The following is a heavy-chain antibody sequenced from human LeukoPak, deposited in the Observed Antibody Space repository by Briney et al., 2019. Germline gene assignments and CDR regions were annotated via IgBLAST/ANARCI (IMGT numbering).Heavy chain of an antibody. Sequence: SVKVSCKASGGTFSSYAISWVRQAPGQGLEWMGRIIPILDIANYAQKFQGRVTITADRSTSTAYMELSSLRSEDTAVYYCARDQDHIAVAGIGYWGQGTLVTVSS. CDR2: IIPILDIA. J-gene: IGHJ4*02. CDR3: ARDQDHIAVAGIGY. CDR1: GGTFSSYA. V-gene: IGHV1-69*04. D-gene: IGHD6-19*01.